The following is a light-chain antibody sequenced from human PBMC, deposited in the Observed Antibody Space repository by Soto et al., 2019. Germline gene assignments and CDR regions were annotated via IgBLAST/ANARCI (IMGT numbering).Light chain of an antibody. CDR1: STNIGADYD. CDR2: GNS. CDR3: QSDDICRIVANVL. V-gene: IGLV1-40*01. J-gene: IGLJ2*01. Sequence: QSVLTQPPSVSGAPGQRVTISCTGSSTNIGADYDVHWYQQLPGTAPKLLIYGNSNRPPWVPDRISGSKSDTSASLAIPGLQAEDEADYYSQSDDICRIVANVLFSGGTKLTVL.